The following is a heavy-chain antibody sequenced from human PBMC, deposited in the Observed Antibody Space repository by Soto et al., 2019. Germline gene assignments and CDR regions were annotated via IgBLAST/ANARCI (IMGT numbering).Heavy chain of an antibody. J-gene: IGHJ4*02. CDR3: ARRSSSWYFDY. CDR2: ISGSGGST. CDR1: GFTFSSYA. D-gene: IGHD6-13*01. V-gene: IGHV3-23*01. Sequence: EVQLLESGGGLVQPGGSLRLSCAASGFTFSSYAMSWVRQAPGKGLEWGSVISGSGGSTYYADSVKGRFTISRDNSKNTLYLQMNSLRAEDTAVYYCARRSSSWYFDYWGQGTLVTVSS.